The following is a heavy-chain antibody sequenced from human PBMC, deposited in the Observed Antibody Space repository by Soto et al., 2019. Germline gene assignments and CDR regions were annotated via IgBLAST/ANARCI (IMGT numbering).Heavy chain of an antibody. Sequence: SVKVSCKASGGTFSSYTISWVRQAPGQGLEWMGRIIPILGIANYAQKFQGRVTITADKSTSTAYMELSSLRSEDTAVYYCAREGYNYVWGAFFDYWVQEPRFT. CDR1: GGTFSSYT. CDR3: AREGYNYVWGAFFDY. J-gene: IGHJ4*02. V-gene: IGHV1-69*04. CDR2: IIPILGIA. D-gene: IGHD3-10*02.